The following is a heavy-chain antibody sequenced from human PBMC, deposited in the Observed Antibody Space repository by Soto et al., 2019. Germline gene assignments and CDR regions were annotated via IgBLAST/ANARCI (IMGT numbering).Heavy chain of an antibody. CDR3: AKERVRFLDA. CDR1: GFSFDDFA. Sequence: QLVESGGGLVQPGGSLRLSCVASGFSFDDFAMHWVRQAPGKGLEWISGITWNSVSTDYANSVQGRFTVSRDNAKNSLYLQMSSFTTEDTALYFCAKERVRFLDAWGQGTLVTVSS. D-gene: IGHD3-3*01. V-gene: IGHV3-9*01. J-gene: IGHJ5*02. CDR2: ITWNSVST.